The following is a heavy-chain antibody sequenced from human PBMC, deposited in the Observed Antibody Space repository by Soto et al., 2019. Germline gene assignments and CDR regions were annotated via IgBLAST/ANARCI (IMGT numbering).Heavy chain of an antibody. CDR1: GFTFSDYA. CDR3: ARAIKRWEVNYYFDF. Sequence: EVQLLESGGGLVQPGGSLRLSCAASGFTFSDYAMTWVRQAPGKGLEWVSTISGSGGGTYYADSVKGRFTVSKDNPKNTLYLQLNSLRVEDTAVYYCARAIKRWEVNYYFDFWGQGTLVTVSS. D-gene: IGHD1-26*01. J-gene: IGHJ4*02. CDR2: ISGSGGGT. V-gene: IGHV3-23*01.